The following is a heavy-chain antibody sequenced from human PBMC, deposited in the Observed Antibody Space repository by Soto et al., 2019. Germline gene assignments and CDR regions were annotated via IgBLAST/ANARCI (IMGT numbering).Heavy chain of an antibody. CDR1: GGSISSSDYY. J-gene: IGHJ4*02. V-gene: IGHV4-31*03. CDR2: IYYIGSP. CDR3: ARDRRVSHYFDT. Sequence: SETLSLTCTVSGGSISSSDYYWTWIRQHPGKGLEWIGNIYYIGSPYYNPSLRGRITISLDTSKNHFSLKLSSLTAADTAVYYCARDRRVSHYFDTWGQGTLVTVSS. D-gene: IGHD2-8*01.